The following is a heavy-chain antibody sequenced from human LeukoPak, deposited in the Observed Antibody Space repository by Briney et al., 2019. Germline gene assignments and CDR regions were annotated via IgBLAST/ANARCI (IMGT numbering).Heavy chain of an antibody. J-gene: IGHJ3*02. CDR3: ARAPRGTMIVVEGFDI. CDR1: GGSISSYY. CDR2: IYYSGST. D-gene: IGHD3-22*01. Sequence: SETLSLTCTVSGGSISSYYGSWIRQPPGKGLEWIGYIYYSGSTNYDPSLKSRVTISVDTSKNQFSLKLSSVTAADTAVYHCARAPRGTMIVVEGFDIWGQGTMVTVSS. V-gene: IGHV4-59*01.